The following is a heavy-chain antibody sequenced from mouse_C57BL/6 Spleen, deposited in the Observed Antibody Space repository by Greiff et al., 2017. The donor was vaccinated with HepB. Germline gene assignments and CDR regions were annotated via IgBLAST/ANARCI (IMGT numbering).Heavy chain of an antibody. CDR2: INPNNGGT. CDR1: GYTFTDYY. V-gene: IGHV1-26*01. J-gene: IGHJ4*01. D-gene: IGHD1-1*01. CDR3: AREDLLLRWAMDY. Sequence: EVQLQQSGPELVKPGASVKISCKASGYTFTDYYMNWVKQSHGKSLEWIGDINPNNGGTSYNQKFKGKATLTVDKSSSTAYMELRSLTSEDSAVYYCAREDLLLRWAMDYWGQGTSVTVSS.